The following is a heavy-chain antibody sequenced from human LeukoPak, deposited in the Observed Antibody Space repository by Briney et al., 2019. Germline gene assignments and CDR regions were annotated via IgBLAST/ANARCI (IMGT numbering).Heavy chain of an antibody. CDR1: GASISNNDYH. V-gene: IGHV4-39*01. D-gene: IGHD3-9*01. CDR2: IYYSGST. Sequence: SETLSLTCTVSGASISNNDYHWGWIRQPPGKGLEWIGSIYYSGSTYYNPSLKSRVTISVDTSKNQFSLKLSSVTAADTAVYYCASNVLRYFDWLLAAGYYFDYWGQGTLVTVSS. J-gene: IGHJ4*02. CDR3: ASNVLRYFDWLLAAGYYFDY.